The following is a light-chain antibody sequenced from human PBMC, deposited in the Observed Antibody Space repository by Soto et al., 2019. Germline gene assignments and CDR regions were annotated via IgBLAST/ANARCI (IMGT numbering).Light chain of an antibody. Sequence: QSVLTQPASVSGSPGQSITISCTGTGSYVGGYNYVSWFQQHPDKAPKLMIYDVSNRPSGVSARFSGSKSGNTASLTISGLQAEDEADYYCNSYTTSGTHVFGTGTKVTVL. CDR1: GSYVGGYNY. V-gene: IGLV2-14*03. CDR3: NSYTTSGTHV. CDR2: DVS. J-gene: IGLJ1*01.